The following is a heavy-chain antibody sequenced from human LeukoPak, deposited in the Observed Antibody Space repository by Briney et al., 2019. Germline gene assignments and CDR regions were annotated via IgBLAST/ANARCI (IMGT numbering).Heavy chain of an antibody. CDR3: AKDRGSGYSYGSPFDY. Sequence: PGGSLRLSCAASGFTFSNYAMHWVRQAPGKGLEWVAIISYDGSNKYYADSVKGRFTISRDNSKNTLYLQMNSLRAEDTAVYYCAKDRGSGYSYGSPFDYWGQGTLVTVSS. J-gene: IGHJ4*02. D-gene: IGHD5-18*01. CDR1: GFTFSNYA. V-gene: IGHV3-30*18. CDR2: ISYDGSNK.